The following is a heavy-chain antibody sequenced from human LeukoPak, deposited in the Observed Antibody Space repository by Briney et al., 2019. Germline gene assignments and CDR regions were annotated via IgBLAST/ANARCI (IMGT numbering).Heavy chain of an antibody. J-gene: IGHJ4*02. CDR2: IYFSGST. CDR1: GGSISSSSNY. D-gene: IGHD6-19*01. Sequence: SETLSLTCTISGGSISSSSNYWGWIRQPPGKGLEWIGSIYFSGSTYYNPSLKSRVTISVDAFKNQFSLKLSSVTAADTAVYYCAREDDISGWVFDYWGQGTLVAVSS. CDR3: AREDDISGWVFDY. V-gene: IGHV4-39*07.